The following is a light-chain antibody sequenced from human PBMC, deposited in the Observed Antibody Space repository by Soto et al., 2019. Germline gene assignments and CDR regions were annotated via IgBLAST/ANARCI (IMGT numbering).Light chain of an antibody. CDR1: QSVRSSY. CDR3: QQYGSSPWT. CDR2: GAS. J-gene: IGKJ1*01. V-gene: IGKV3-20*01. Sequence: EIVLTQSPGTLSLSPGERATLSCRASQSVRSSYLAWYQQKPGQAPRLLIYGASSRATGIPDRFSGSGSGQDFTLTISRLEPEDFEVSYCQQYGSSPWTFGQGTKVDIK.